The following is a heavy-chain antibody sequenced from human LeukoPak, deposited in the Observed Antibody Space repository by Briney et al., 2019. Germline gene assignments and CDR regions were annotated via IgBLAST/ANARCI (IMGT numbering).Heavy chain of an antibody. J-gene: IGHJ6*02. V-gene: IGHV1-2*02. CDR1: GYTFTGYY. Sequence: ASVKVSCKAYGYTFTGYYIHWVRQAPGQGLEWMGWMNPNSGDTNHAQKFQGRFTMTTDTSIRTAYMELSSLRSDDTAVYYCARDREYSNYLLVYGMDVWAKGPRSPSP. D-gene: IGHD4-11*01. CDR3: ARDREYSNYLLVYGMDV. CDR2: MNPNSGDT.